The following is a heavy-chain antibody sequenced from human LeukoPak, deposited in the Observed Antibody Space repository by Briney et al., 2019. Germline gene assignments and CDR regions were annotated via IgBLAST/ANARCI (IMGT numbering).Heavy chain of an antibody. Sequence: GGSLRLSCVASGFTFSSYTMHWVRQAPGKGLEYVSAISSNGGGTYYANSVKGRFTISRDNSKNTLSLQMGSLRVDDMAVYYCARNSSGSHDAFDIWGQGTMVTVSS. V-gene: IGHV3-64*01. J-gene: IGHJ3*02. CDR2: ISSNGGGT. CDR1: GFTFSSYT. CDR3: ARNSSGSHDAFDI. D-gene: IGHD3-22*01.